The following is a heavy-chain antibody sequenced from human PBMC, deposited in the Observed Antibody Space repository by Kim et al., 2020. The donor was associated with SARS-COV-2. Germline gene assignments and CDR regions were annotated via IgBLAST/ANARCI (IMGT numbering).Heavy chain of an antibody. D-gene: IGHD3-9*01. V-gene: IGHV7-4-1*02. J-gene: IGHJ4*02. CDR3: ARVQYYDILTGYLSGFDY. Sequence: ASVKVSCKASGYTFTSYAMNWVRQAPGQGLEWMGWINTNTGNPTYAKGFTGRFVFSLDTSVSTAYLQISSLKAEDTAVYYCARVQYYDILTGYLSGFDYWGQGTLVTVSS. CDR2: INTNTGNP. CDR1: GYTFTSYA.